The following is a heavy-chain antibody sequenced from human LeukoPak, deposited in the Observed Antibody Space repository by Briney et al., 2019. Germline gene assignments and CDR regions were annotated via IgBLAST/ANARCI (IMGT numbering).Heavy chain of an antibody. CDR3: ARVWGSGSYYLGRLDY. Sequence: GGSLRLSCAASGFTSSSYSMNWVRQAPGKGLEWVSYISSSSSTIYYADSVKGRFTISRDNAKNSLYLQMNGLRDEDTAVYYCARVWGSGSYYLGRLDYWGQGTLVTVSS. CDR1: GFTSSSYS. J-gene: IGHJ4*02. V-gene: IGHV3-48*02. CDR2: ISSSSSTI. D-gene: IGHD3-10*01.